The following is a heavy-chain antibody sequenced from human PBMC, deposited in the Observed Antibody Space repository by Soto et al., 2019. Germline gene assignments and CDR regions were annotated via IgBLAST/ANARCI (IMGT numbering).Heavy chain of an antibody. J-gene: IGHJ4*02. CDR3: ARGGYDTSGGYFDY. CDR1: VFTVSGNY. V-gene: IGHV3-53*01. D-gene: IGHD3-22*01. Sequence: LRLSCAASVFTVSGNYMSWVRQAPGKGLEWVSLIYSGGITSYAESVRGRFTISRDNSQNTLYLQMNNLRVEDTAVYFCARGGYDTSGGYFDYWGQGAQVTVSS. CDR2: IYSGGIT.